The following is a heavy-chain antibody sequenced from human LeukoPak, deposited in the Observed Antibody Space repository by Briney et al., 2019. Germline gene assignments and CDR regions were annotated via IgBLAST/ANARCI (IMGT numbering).Heavy chain of an antibody. CDR1: GYTFTSYD. CDR3: ARGWINSMRWEDPLGY. J-gene: IGHJ4*02. V-gene: IGHV1-8*01. Sequence: ASVKVSCKASGYTFTSYDINWVRQATGQGLEWMGWMNPNSGNTGYAQKFQGRVTMTRNTSISTAYMELSSLRSEDTAVYYCARGWINSMRWEDPLGYWGQGTLVTVSS. D-gene: IGHD1-26*01. CDR2: MNPNSGNT.